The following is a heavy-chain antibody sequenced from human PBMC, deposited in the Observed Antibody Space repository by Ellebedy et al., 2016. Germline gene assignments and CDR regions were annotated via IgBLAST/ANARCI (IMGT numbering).Heavy chain of an antibody. D-gene: IGHD3-3*02. CDR2: IWYDGSNK. Sequence: GGSLRLXXAASGFSFSSYGMYWVRQAPGKGLEWVGVIWYDGSNKYYADSVKGRFTISRDNSKNTLYLQMNSLRAEDTALYYCAREGGIFGLDYWGQGTLVTVSS. CDR3: AREGGIFGLDY. J-gene: IGHJ4*02. CDR1: GFSFSSYG. V-gene: IGHV3-33*01.